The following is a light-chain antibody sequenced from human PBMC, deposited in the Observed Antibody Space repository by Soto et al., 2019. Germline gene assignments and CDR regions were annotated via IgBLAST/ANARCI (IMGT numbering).Light chain of an antibody. CDR3: QQYGNPPPNA. CDR2: GAS. J-gene: IGKJ2*01. V-gene: IGKV3-20*01. Sequence: EIVLTQSPGTLSLSPGERATLSCRASQSISSSYLAWYQQKPGQAPRVLIYGASSRATGIPDRFSGSGSGTDFTLTISRLEPEDFALYFCQQYGNPPPNAFGQRTKLEIK. CDR1: QSISSSY.